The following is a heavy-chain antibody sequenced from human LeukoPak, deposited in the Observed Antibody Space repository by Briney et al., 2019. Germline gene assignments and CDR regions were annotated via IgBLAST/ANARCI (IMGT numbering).Heavy chain of an antibody. D-gene: IGHD3-9*01. CDR1: GYTFTSYV. Sequence: ASVKVSCKASGYTFTSYVISWVRQAPGQGLEWMGWISAYNGNTNYVQKFQGRVTMTTDTSTSTAYMELRSLRSDDTAVYYCARVPSDILTGYRNWFDPWGQGTLVTVSS. J-gene: IGHJ5*02. CDR2: ISAYNGNT. CDR3: ARVPSDILTGYRNWFDP. V-gene: IGHV1-18*01.